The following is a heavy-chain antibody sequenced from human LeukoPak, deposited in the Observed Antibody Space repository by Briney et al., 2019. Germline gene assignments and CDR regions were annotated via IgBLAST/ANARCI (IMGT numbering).Heavy chain of an antibody. D-gene: IGHD6-13*01. CDR1: GGSISSYY. CDR2: IYYSGST. CDR3: ARIYYSSSYDYWYFDL. J-gene: IGHJ2*01. Sequence: PSETLSLTCSVSGGSISSYYWTWIRQPPGKGLQWSGDIYYSGSTSYNPSLKSRVTISVDTSKNQCSLKLTSVTAAGTAVYYCARIYYSSSYDYWYFDLWGRGTLVTVSS. V-gene: IGHV4-59*01.